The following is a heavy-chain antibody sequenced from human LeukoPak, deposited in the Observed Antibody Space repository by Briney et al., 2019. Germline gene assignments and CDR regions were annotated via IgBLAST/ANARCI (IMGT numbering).Heavy chain of an antibody. CDR3: ARPRHLYDFWSGYLNPDAFDI. CDR1: GFTFSGYG. CDR2: TSYDGSNN. V-gene: IGHV3-30*03. J-gene: IGHJ3*02. Sequence: GGSLRLSCAASGFTFSGYGMHWVRQAPGKGLEWVAITSYDGSNNYYADSVKGRFTISRDNSKNTLYLQMNSLRAEDTAVYYCARPRHLYDFWSGYLNPDAFDIWGQGTMVTVSS. D-gene: IGHD3-3*01.